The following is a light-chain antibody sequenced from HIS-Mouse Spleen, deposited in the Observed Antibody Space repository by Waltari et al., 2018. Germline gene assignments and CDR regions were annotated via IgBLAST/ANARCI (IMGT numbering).Light chain of an antibody. J-gene: IGLJ1*01. CDR3: SSYTSSSTYV. CDR2: DVS. CDR1: SSHVGAYNY. V-gene: IGLV2-14*03. Sequence: QSALTQPASVSGSPGQSITIPCPGTSSHVGAYNYVSWYQQHPGKAPKPMIYDVSNRPSGVSNRFSGSKSGNTASLTISGLQAEDEADYYCSSYTSSSTYVFGTGTKVTVL.